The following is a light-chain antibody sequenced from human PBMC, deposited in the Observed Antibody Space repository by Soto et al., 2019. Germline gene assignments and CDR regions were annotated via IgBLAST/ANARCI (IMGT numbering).Light chain of an antibody. CDR3: AAWDDSLSGWV. V-gene: IGLV1-47*01. J-gene: IGLJ3*02. CDR2: RNN. CDR1: SSNIGSNY. Sequence: QSVLTQPPSASGTPGQRVTISCSGRSSNIGSNYVYWYQQLPGTAPKLLIYRNNQRPSGVPDRFSGSKSGTSASLAISGLRSEDEDDYYCAAWDDSLSGWVFGGGTKLTVL.